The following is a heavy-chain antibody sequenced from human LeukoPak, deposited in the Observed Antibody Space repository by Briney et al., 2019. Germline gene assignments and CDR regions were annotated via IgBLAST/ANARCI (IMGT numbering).Heavy chain of an antibody. V-gene: IGHV3-23*01. CDR2: ISGSGGST. Sequence: PGGSLRLSCAASGLTFSSYAMSWVRQAPGKGLEWVSAISGSGGSTYYADSVKGRFTISRDNSKNTLYLQMNSLRAEDTAVYYCAKGTPYSSSLGGSSGYFDYWGQGTLVTVSS. CDR1: GLTFSSYA. J-gene: IGHJ4*02. D-gene: IGHD6-6*01. CDR3: AKGTPYSSSLGGSSGYFDY.